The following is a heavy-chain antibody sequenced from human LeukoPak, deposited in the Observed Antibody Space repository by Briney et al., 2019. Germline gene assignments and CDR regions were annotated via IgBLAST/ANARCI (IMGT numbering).Heavy chain of an antibody. J-gene: IGHJ6*03. D-gene: IGHD4-17*01. CDR3: ARAVTTPLYSYYYMDV. Sequence: SETLSLTCTVSGGSVSSGVYYWSWIRQPAGEGLEWIGHIYTTGSTNYNPSLKSRVTISVDTSKNQFSLKLSSVTAADTAVYFCARAVTTPLYSYYYMDVWAKGTTVTVSS. CDR2: IYTTGST. V-gene: IGHV4-61*09. CDR1: GGSVSSGVYY.